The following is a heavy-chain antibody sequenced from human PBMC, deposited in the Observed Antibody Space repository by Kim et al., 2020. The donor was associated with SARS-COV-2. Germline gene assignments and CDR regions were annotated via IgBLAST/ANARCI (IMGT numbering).Heavy chain of an antibody. J-gene: IGHJ3*02. CDR1: GYTLTELS. CDR3: ATEKGYYGSGSSPGAFDI. D-gene: IGHD3-10*01. CDR2: FDPEDGET. Sequence: ASVKVSCKVSGYTLTELSMHWVRQAPGKGLEWMGGFDPEDGETIYAQKFQGRVTMTEDTSTDTAYMELSSLRSEDTAVYYCATEKGYYGSGSSPGAFDIWGQGTMVTVSS. V-gene: IGHV1-24*01.